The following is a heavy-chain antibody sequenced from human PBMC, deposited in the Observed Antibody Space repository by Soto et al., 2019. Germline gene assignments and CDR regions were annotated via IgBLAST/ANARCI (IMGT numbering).Heavy chain of an antibody. CDR2: ISSSGSTI. CDR3: ARTMVRGVMTLQHYYYMDV. D-gene: IGHD3-10*01. Sequence: QVQLVESGGGLVKPGGSLRLSCAASGFTFSDYYMSWIRQAPGKGLEWVSYISSSGSTIYYADSVNGRFTISRDNAKKSLYLQMNRRRAEDTAVYYCARTMVRGVMTLQHYYYMDVWGKGTTVTVSS. V-gene: IGHV3-11*01. CDR1: GFTFSDYY. J-gene: IGHJ6*03.